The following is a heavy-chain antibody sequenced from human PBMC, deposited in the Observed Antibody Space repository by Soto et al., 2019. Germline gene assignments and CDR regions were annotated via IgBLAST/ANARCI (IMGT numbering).Heavy chain of an antibody. CDR1: GFTFSSYS. CDR2: ISSSSSYI. V-gene: IGHV3-21*01. D-gene: IGHD3-10*01. J-gene: IGHJ4*02. CDR3: ARDYGSGTPSDY. Sequence: GGSLRLSCAASGFTFSSYSMNWVRQAPGKGLEWVSSISSSSSYIYYADSVKGRFTISRDNAKNSLYLQMNSLRAEGTAVYYCARDYGSGTPSDYWGQGTLVTVSS.